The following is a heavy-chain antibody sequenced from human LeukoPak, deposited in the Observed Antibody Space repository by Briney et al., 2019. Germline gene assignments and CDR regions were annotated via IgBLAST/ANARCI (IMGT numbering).Heavy chain of an antibody. Sequence: GGSLRLSCAASGFTFSSYWMSWVRQAPGKGLEWVANIKQDGSEKYYVDSVKGRFTISRDNAKNSLYLQMNSLRAEDTAVYYCAREVPTRPIVATDRVFDYWGQGTLVTVSS. D-gene: IGHD5-12*01. V-gene: IGHV3-7*01. CDR3: AREVPTRPIVATDRVFDY. J-gene: IGHJ4*02. CDR1: GFTFSSYW. CDR2: IKQDGSEK.